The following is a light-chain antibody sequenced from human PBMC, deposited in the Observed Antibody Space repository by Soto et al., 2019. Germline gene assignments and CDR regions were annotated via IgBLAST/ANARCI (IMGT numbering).Light chain of an antibody. CDR1: ESVHSN. CDR3: QHYSNWPPT. Sequence: EMVMTQSPATLSVSPGERVTLSCRASESVHSNLAWYQQKPGQGPSLLIYSASTRVTGVPSRFSGSGSGTEFTLPISMLQAEDFGVYYCQHYSNWPPTFGPGTKVEIK. V-gene: IGKV3-15*01. J-gene: IGKJ3*01. CDR2: SAS.